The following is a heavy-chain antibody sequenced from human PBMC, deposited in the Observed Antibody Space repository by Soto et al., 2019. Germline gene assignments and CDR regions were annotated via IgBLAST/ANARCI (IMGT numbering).Heavy chain of an antibody. V-gene: IGHV4-34*01. Sequence: PSETLSLTCAVYGGSFSGYYWSWIRQPPGKGLEWIGEINHSGSTNYNPSLKSRVTISVDTSKNQFSLKLSSATAADTAVYYCARGVSMGAYYYYYGMDVWGQGTTVTVSS. CDR3: ARGVSMGAYYYYYGMDV. J-gene: IGHJ6*02. D-gene: IGHD3-16*01. CDR2: INHSGST. CDR1: GGSFSGYY.